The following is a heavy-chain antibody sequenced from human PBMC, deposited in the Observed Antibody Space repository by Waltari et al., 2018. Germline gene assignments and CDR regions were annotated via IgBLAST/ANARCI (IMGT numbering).Heavy chain of an antibody. V-gene: IGHV1-8*03. CDR3: ARAIAVAGHYYYGMDV. CDR1: GYTFTSYD. D-gene: IGHD6-19*01. CDR2: MNPNSGNT. Sequence: QVQLVQSGAEVKKPGASVKVSCKASGYTFTSYDINWVRQATGQGLEWMGWMNPNSGNTGYAQKFQGRVTITRNTSISTAYMELSSLRSEDTAVYYCARAIAVAGHYYYGMDVWGQGTTVTVSS. J-gene: IGHJ6*02.